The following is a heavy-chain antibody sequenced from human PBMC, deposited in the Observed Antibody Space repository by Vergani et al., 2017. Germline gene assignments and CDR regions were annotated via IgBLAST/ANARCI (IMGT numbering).Heavy chain of an antibody. CDR3: ARGDYGGNLFDY. V-gene: IGHV4-34*01. CDR1: GGSFSGYY. Sequence: QVQLQQWGAGLLKPSETLSLTCAVYGGSFSGYYWSWIRQPPGKGLEWIGEIYHSGSTNYNPSLKSRVTISVDTSKNQFSLKLSSVTAADTAVYYCARGDYGGNLFDYWGQGTLVTVSS. CDR2: IYHSGST. J-gene: IGHJ4*02. D-gene: IGHD4-23*01.